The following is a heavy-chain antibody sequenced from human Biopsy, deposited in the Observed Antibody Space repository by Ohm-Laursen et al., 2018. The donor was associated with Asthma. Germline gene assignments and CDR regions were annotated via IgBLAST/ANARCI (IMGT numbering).Heavy chain of an antibody. J-gene: IGHJ4*02. D-gene: IGHD1-7*01. Sequence: ASVKVSCKASGYTFTNYAIHWVRQAPGQRPEWMGWINAGNGNTKYSQKFQGRVTITRDTSATTAYMELSSLRAEDTAVHYCARVMELELLDYWGQGTLVTVSS. CDR1: GYTFTNYA. CDR2: INAGNGNT. V-gene: IGHV1-3*01. CDR3: ARVMELELLDY.